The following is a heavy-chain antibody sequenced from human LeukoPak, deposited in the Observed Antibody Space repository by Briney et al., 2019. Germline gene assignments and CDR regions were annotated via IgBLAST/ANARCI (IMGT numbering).Heavy chain of an antibody. CDR1: GFTFRDYV. V-gene: IGHV3-23*01. CDR3: AQDWPSAVTTTPGF. CDR2: ISPSGDST. D-gene: IGHD4-17*01. Sequence: GGSLRLSCAASGFTFRDYVISWVRQAPGKGLEWVSSISPSGDSTYYAGSVRARFTLSRDNSKNTVYPQMNSLRAEDTAIYYCAQDWPSAVTTTPGFWGQGTMVIVSS. J-gene: IGHJ3*01.